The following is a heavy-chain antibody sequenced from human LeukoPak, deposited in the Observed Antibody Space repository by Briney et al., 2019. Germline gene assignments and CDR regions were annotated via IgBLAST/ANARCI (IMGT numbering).Heavy chain of an antibody. CDR2: IYYSGNT. J-gene: IGHJ4*02. CDR1: GDSISTSNSY. Sequence: SETLSLTCTVSGDSISTSNSYWGWIRQPPGKGLEWIGSIYYSGNTYYNASLKSRVTISVDTSKNQFSLKLSSVTAADTAVYYCARGRREWLRTPERKGGYYFDYWGQGTLVTVSS. D-gene: IGHD5-12*01. V-gene: IGHV4-39*01. CDR3: ARGRREWLRTPERKGGYYFDY.